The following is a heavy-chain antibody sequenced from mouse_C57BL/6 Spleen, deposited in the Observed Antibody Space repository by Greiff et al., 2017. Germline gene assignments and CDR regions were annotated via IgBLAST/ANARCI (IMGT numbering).Heavy chain of an antibody. CDR1: GYAFSSSW. J-gene: IGHJ3*01. V-gene: IGHV1-82*01. CDR2: IYPGDGDT. Sequence: VKLLESGPELVKPGASVKISCKASGYAFSSSWMNWVKQRPGKGLEWIGRIYPGDGDTNYNGKFKGKATLTADKSSSTAYMQLSSLTSEDSAVYFCAREGVISFAYWGQGTLVTVSA. CDR3: AREGVISFAY.